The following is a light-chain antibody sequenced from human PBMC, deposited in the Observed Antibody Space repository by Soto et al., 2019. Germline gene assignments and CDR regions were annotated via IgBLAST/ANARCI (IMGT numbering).Light chain of an antibody. Sequence: DIVMTQSPDSLAVSLGERATINCKSSQSVLYSSNNKNYLAWYQQKPGQPPKLLIYWASTRESGVPDRFSGRGSGNEFALTLSSLQGEDLGGYYCQEYYTSFTWTFGQGTKVEIK. CDR2: WAS. V-gene: IGKV4-1*01. CDR1: QSVLYSSNNKNY. CDR3: QEYYTSFTWT. J-gene: IGKJ1*01.